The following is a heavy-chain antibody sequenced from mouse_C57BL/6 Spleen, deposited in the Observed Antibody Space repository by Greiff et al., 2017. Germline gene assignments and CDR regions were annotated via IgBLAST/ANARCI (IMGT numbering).Heavy chain of an antibody. V-gene: IGHV6-3*01. CDR2: IRLKSDNYAT. Sequence: EVKVVESGGGLVQPGGSMKLSCVASGFTFSNYWMNWVRQSPEKGLEWVAQIRLKSDNYATHYAESVKGRFTISRDDSKSSVYLQMNNLRAEDTGIYYCTAQAWFAYWGQGTLVTVSA. J-gene: IGHJ3*01. CDR1: GFTFSNYW. CDR3: TAQAWFAY.